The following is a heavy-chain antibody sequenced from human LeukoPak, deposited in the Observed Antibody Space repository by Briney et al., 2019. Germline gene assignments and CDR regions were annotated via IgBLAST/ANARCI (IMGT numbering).Heavy chain of an antibody. CDR1: GFIFSSYG. V-gene: IGHV3-30*18. Sequence: GGSLILSCAASGFIFSSYGMHWVRQAPGKGLEWVAVISHDGSSEYYADPVKGRFTISRDNSKNTLYLQMNSLRAEDTAVYYCAKDLEGSPPLPFDPWGQGILVTVSS. J-gene: IGHJ5*02. CDR2: ISHDGSSE. D-gene: IGHD2-15*01. CDR3: AKDLEGSPPLPFDP.